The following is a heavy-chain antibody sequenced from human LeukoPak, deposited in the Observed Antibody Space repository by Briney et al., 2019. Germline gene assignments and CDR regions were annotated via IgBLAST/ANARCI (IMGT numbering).Heavy chain of an antibody. J-gene: IGHJ4*02. CDR1: GGSFSGYY. D-gene: IGHD3-16*02. Sequence: SETLSLTCAVYGGSFSGYYWSWIRQPPGKGLEWIGEINHSGSTNYNPSLKSRVTISVDTSKNQFSLKLSSVTAADTAVYYCARTPFMITFGGVIVPPDYWGQGTLVTVSS. V-gene: IGHV4-34*01. CDR2: INHSGST. CDR3: ARTPFMITFGGVIVPPDY.